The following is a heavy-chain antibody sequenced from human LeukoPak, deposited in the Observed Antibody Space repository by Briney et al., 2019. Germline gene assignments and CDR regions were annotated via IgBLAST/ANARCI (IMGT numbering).Heavy chain of an antibody. V-gene: IGHV1-8*03. D-gene: IGHD5-24*01. Sequence: ASVKVSCKTSGYTFTSFDINWVRHTTGHGPEWMGWVNCDNENTRYARKFQGRVAITRDTSTRTVYLELNNLSSDDTAMYYCTRGPFLNGDAYNWFDPWGQGTLVTVSS. J-gene: IGHJ5*02. CDR1: GYTFTSFD. CDR3: TRGPFLNGDAYNWFDP. CDR2: VNCDNENT.